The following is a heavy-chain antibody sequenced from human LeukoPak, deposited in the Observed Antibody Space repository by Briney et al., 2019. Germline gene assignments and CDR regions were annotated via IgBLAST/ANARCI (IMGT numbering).Heavy chain of an antibody. CDR3: ANMAAGRGDYFDY. D-gene: IGHD6-13*01. Sequence: GGSLRLSCAASGFTFSSYAMSWVRQAPGKGLEWVSAISGSGGSTYYADSVKGRFTISRDNSKNTLYLQMNSLRAEDTGVYYCANMAAGRGDYFDYWGQGTLVTVSS. V-gene: IGHV3-23*01. CDR2: ISGSGGST. CDR1: GFTFSSYA. J-gene: IGHJ4*02.